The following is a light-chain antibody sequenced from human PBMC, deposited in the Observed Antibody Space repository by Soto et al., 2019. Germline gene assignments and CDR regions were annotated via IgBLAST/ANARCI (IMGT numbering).Light chain of an antibody. V-gene: IGKV4-1*01. CDR2: WAS. CDR1: QSILYRSNGKDY. Sequence: DIVMTQSPDSLSVSLGERATINCKPSQSILYRSNGKDYLAWYQQKPGHPPKLLIYWASTRESGVPDRFSGSGSGTDFTLTISSLQAEDVAVHYCQQFFTTPLTFGGGTRVEI. J-gene: IGKJ4*01. CDR3: QQFFTTPLT.